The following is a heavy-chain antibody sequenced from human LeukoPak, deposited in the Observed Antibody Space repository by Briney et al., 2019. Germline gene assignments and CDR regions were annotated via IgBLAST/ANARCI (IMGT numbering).Heavy chain of an antibody. CDR1: GFTFSSYW. Sequence: GGSLRLSRAASGFTFSSYWMSWVRQAPGKGLEWVANIKQDGSEKYYVDSVKGRFTISRDNAKNSLYLQMNSLRAEDTAVYYCAREQWLGSIYYYYYGMDVWGQGTTVTVSS. D-gene: IGHD6-19*01. CDR2: IKQDGSEK. CDR3: AREQWLGSIYYYYYGMDV. V-gene: IGHV3-7*01. J-gene: IGHJ6*02.